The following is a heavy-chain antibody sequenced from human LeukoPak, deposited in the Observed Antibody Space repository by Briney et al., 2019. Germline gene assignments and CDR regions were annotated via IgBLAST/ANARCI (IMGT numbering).Heavy chain of an antibody. CDR2: IYSGGST. CDR3: AKDLGNWNYNYYGMDV. CDR1: GFTVSSNY. D-gene: IGHD1-20*01. J-gene: IGHJ6*02. Sequence: PGGSLRLSCAASGFTVSSNYMSWVRQAPGKGLEWVSVIYSGGSTYYADSVKGRFTISRDNSKNTLYLQMNSLRAEDTAVYYCAKDLGNWNYNYYGMDVWGQGTTVTVSS. V-gene: IGHV3-53*05.